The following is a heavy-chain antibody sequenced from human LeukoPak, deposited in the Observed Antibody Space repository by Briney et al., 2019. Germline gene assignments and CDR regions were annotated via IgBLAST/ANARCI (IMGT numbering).Heavy chain of an antibody. CDR2: IKQDGSEK. V-gene: IGHV3-7*01. Sequence: GGSLRLSCAASGFTFSSYWMSWVRQAPGKGLEWVANIKQDGSEKYYVDSVKGRFTISRDNAKNSLYLQMNSLGAEDTAVYYCARRWFGELSSAFDIWGQGTMVTVSS. J-gene: IGHJ3*02. D-gene: IGHD3-10*01. CDR3: ARRWFGELSSAFDI. CDR1: GFTFSSYW.